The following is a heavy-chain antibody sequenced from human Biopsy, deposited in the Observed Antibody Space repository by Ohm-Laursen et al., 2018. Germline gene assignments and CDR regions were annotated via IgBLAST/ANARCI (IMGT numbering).Heavy chain of an antibody. D-gene: IGHD3-3*01. CDR1: GESMGTYY. V-gene: IGHV4-59*01. Sequence: SETLSLTCTVSGESMGTYYWSWIRQPPGKVMEWIASIYYSGTTHKNPSLKSRVTISVDTSQGLLSLDLSSVTAAGTAVDYCAKVRGGFLEWFDYWGQGTLVTGSS. J-gene: IGHJ5*01. CDR3: AKVRGGFLEWFDY. CDR2: IYYSGTT.